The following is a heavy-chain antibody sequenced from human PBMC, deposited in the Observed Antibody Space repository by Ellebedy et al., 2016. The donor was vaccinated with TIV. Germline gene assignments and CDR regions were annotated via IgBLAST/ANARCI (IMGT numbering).Heavy chain of an antibody. Sequence: SETLSLXXTVSGASISSNHWCSWLRQPPGKGLEWTGEINHSGHTNYNSSLKSRVTISIDRSKNQFSLNLSSVTAADTAVYYYARDRRTGPSSPPDGIDTWGQGTMVTVSS. J-gene: IGHJ3*02. CDR1: GASISSNHW. V-gene: IGHV4-4*02. CDR3: ARDRRTGPSSPPDGIDT. CDR2: INHSGHT. D-gene: IGHD1-1*01.